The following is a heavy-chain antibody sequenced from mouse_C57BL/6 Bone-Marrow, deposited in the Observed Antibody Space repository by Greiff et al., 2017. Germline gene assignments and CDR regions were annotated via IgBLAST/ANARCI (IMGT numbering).Heavy chain of an antibody. Sequence: VQLQQSGAELVRPGASVTLSCKASGYTFTDYEMHWVKQTPVHGLEWIGAIDPETGGTAYNQKFKGKAILTADKSSSTAYIELRSLTSKDSAVYDCTGGIYYYGSFDYWGQGTTLTVSS. CDR3: TGGIYYYGSFDY. CDR2: IDPETGGT. J-gene: IGHJ2*01. V-gene: IGHV1-15*01. CDR1: GYTFTDYE. D-gene: IGHD1-1*01.